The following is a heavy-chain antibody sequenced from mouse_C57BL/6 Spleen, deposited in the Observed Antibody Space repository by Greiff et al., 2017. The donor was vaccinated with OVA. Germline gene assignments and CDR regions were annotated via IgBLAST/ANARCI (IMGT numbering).Heavy chain of an antibody. V-gene: IGHV5-17*01. CDR1: GFTFSDYG. Sequence: EVQLQESGGGLVKPGGSLKLSCAASGFTFSDYGMHWVRQAPEKGLEWVAYISSGSSTIYYADTVKGRFTISRDNAKNTLFLQMTSLRSEDTAMYYCARPIYYGYDDYAMDYWGQGTSVTVSS. CDR3: ARPIYYGYDDYAMDY. J-gene: IGHJ4*01. CDR2: ISSGSSTI. D-gene: IGHD2-2*01.